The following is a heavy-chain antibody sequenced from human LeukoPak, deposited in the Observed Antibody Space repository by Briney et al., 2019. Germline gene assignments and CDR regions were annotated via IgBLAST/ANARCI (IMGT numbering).Heavy chain of an antibody. CDR1: GGSISSGSYY. CDR2: IYTSGST. Sequence: PSETLSLTCTVSGGSISSGSYYWSWIRQPAGKGLEWIGRIYTSGSTNYNPSLKSRVTIPVDTSKNQFSLKLSSVTAADTAVYYCARGGYYGSGNDFRFDPWGQGTLVTVSS. CDR3: ARGGYYGSGNDFRFDP. J-gene: IGHJ5*02. V-gene: IGHV4-61*02. D-gene: IGHD3-10*01.